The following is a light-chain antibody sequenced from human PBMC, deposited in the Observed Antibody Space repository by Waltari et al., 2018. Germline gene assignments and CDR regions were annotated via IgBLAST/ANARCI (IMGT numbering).Light chain of an antibody. CDR1: QSVLYNSNNKNY. CDR3: QQHYISRT. Sequence: IVMTQSPNPLPVSLGERATINCKSSQSVLYNSNNKNYLAWYQQKPGQPPKLLIYLSSTRESGVPDRFSGSGSGTDFTLSISSLQAEDVAVYYCQQHYISRTFGQGTRVEIK. V-gene: IGKV4-1*01. J-gene: IGKJ1*01. CDR2: LSS.